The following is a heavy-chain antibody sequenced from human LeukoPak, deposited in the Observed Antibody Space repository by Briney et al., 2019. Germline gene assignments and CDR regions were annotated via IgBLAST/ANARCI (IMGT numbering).Heavy chain of an antibody. Sequence: GGSLRLSCAASGFTFSSYAISWVRQAPGQGLEWMGGIIPIFGTANYAQKFQGRVTITADESTSTAYMELSSLRSEDTAVYYCARGGPDYGDYVGYWGQGTLVTVSS. CDR3: ARGGPDYGDYVGY. V-gene: IGHV1-69*01. CDR2: IIPIFGTA. D-gene: IGHD4-17*01. CDR1: GFTFSSYA. J-gene: IGHJ4*02.